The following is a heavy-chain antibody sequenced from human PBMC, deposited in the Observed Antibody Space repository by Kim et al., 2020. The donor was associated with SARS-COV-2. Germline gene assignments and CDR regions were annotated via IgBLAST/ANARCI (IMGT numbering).Heavy chain of an antibody. D-gene: IGHD4-17*01. V-gene: IGHV4-59*13. CDR1: GGSISSYY. CDR3: ARTGVRQDYGDYLRYFDY. Sequence: SETLSLTCTVSGGSISSYYWSWIRQPPGKGLEWIGYIYYSGSTNYNPSLKSRVTISVDTSKNQFSLKLSSVTAADTAVYYCARTGVRQDYGDYLRYFDYWGQGTLVTVSS. J-gene: IGHJ4*02. CDR2: IYYSGST.